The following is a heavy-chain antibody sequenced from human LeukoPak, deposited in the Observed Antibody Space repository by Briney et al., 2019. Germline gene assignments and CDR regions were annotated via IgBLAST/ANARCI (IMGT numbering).Heavy chain of an antibody. CDR3: AKGAYDFWSGYSLYYYGMDV. J-gene: IGHJ6*02. D-gene: IGHD3-3*01. CDR2: ISGSGGST. CDR1: GFTFSSYA. Sequence: GGSLRLSCAASGFTFSSYAMSWVRQAPGKGLEWVSAISGSGGSTYYADSVKGRFTISRDNSKNTLYLQMNRRRAEDTAVYYCAKGAYDFWSGYSLYYYGMDVWGQGTTVTVSS. V-gene: IGHV3-23*01.